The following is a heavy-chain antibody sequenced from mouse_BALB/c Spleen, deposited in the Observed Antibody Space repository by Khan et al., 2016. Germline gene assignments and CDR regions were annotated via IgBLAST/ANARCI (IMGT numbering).Heavy chain of an antibody. J-gene: IGHJ3*01. Sequence: QVQLQQSGTELVRPGTSVKVSCKASGYAFTNCLIEWVKQRPGQGLEWSGVINPGSGGTNYNERFKGKATLTADNSSSSAYMQLSSLTSDDSAVYFCASQYGSSYVGFAYWGQGTLVTVSA. CDR2: INPGSGGT. CDR1: GYAFTNCL. CDR3: ASQYGSSYVGFAY. V-gene: IGHV1-54*01. D-gene: IGHD1-1*01.